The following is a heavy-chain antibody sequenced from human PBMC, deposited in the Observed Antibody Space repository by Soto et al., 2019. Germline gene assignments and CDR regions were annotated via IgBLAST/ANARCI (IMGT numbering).Heavy chain of an antibody. CDR1: GYSFTSYW. J-gene: IGHJ4*02. CDR2: IYPGDSDT. Sequence: GESLKISCRGSGYSFTSYWIGWGRQMPGKGLEWMGIIYPGDSDTRYSPSFQGQVTISADKSISTAYLQWSSLKASDTAMYYCARRSGSMVRGVLNYYFDYWGQGTLVTVSS. CDR3: ARRSGSMVRGVLNYYFDY. V-gene: IGHV5-51*01. D-gene: IGHD3-10*01.